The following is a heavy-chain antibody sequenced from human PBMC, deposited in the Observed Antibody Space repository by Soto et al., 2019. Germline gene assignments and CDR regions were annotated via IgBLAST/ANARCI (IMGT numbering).Heavy chain of an antibody. D-gene: IGHD6-19*01. V-gene: IGHV3-30*04. J-gene: IGHJ4*02. CDR2: ISYDGSNK. CDR1: GFTFSSYA. Sequence: GGSLRLSCAASGFTFSSYAMHWVRQAPGKGLEWVAVISYDGSNKYYADSVKGRFTISRDNSKNTLYLQMNSLRAEDTAVYYCAREGSSGWYTYWGQGTLVTVSS. CDR3: AREGSSGWYTY.